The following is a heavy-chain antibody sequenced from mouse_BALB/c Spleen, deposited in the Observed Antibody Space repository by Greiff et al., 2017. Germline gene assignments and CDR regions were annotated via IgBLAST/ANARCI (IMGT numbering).Heavy chain of an antibody. CDR1: GFTFSNYW. J-gene: IGHJ2*01. Sequence: EVKLEESGGGLVQPGGSMKLSCVASGFTFSNYWMNWVRQSPEKGLEWVAEIRLKSNNYATHYAESVKGRFTISRDDSKSSVYLQMNNLRAEDTGIYYCTRREYDYEGYFDYWGQGTTLTVSS. CDR2: IRLKSNNYAT. D-gene: IGHD2-4*01. CDR3: TRREYDYEGYFDY. V-gene: IGHV6-6*02.